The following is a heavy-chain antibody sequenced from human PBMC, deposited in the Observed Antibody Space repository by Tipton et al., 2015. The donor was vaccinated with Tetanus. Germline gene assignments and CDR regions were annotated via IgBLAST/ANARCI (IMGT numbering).Heavy chain of an antibody. CDR3: ARGSGWADF. D-gene: IGHD6-19*01. V-gene: IGHV4-34*01. J-gene: IGHJ4*02. CDR1: GASFSDYY. CDR2: INHSGNT. Sequence: TLSLTCAVHGASFSDYYWSWIRQAPGKGLEWIGEINHSGNTNHNPSLKSRVTISADTSRNQFSLTLSSVTAADTAVYYCARGSGWADFWGQGTQVTVSS.